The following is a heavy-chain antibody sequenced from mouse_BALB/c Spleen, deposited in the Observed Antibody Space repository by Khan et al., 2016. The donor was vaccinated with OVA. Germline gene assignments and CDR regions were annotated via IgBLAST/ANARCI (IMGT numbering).Heavy chain of an antibody. CDR3: ARIMKIGATYFDY. Sequence: QVQLQQPGAELVKAGASVKMSCKASGYTFTSYWMHWVKQRLGQGLEWFAETNPTNGRTYYNEKFKSKATLTVDKSSSTAYMLLSGPTFEDSAVYYCARIMKIGATYFDYWGQGTTLTVSS. D-gene: IGHD1-1*01. CDR2: TNPTNGRT. J-gene: IGHJ2*01. CDR1: GYTFTSYW. V-gene: IGHV1S81*02.